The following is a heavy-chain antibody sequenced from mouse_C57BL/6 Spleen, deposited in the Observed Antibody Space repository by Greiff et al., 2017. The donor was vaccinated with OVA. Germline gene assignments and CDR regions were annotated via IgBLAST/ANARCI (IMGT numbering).Heavy chain of an antibody. J-gene: IGHJ3*01. CDR2: ISYDGSN. V-gene: IGHV3-6*01. CDR1: GYSITSGYY. Sequence: VQLKESGPGLVKPSQSLSLTCSVTGYSITSGYYWNWIRQFPGNKLEWMGYISYDGSNNYNPSLKNRISITRDTSKNQFFLKLNSVTTEDTATYYCARGGGSPRFAYWGQGTLVTVSA. CDR3: ARGGGSPRFAY. D-gene: IGHD1-1*01.